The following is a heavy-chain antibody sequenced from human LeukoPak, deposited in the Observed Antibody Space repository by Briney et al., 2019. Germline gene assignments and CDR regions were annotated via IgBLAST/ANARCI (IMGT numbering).Heavy chain of an antibody. Sequence: PGGSLRLSCAASGFTFSSYSMNWVRQAPGKGLEWVSSISSSSSYIYYADSVKGRFTISRDNAKNSLYLQMNSLRAEDTAVYYCERATGTIFGVVITEDYWGQGTPATVSS. CDR1: GFTFSSYS. V-gene: IGHV3-21*01. D-gene: IGHD3-3*01. CDR2: ISSSSSYI. CDR3: ERATGTIFGVVITEDY. J-gene: IGHJ4*02.